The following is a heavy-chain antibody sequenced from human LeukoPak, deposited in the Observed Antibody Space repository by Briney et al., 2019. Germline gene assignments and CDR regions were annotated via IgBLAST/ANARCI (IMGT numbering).Heavy chain of an antibody. Sequence: ASVKVSCKASGYTFTSYGISWVRQAPGRGLEWMGWISAYNGNTNYAQKLQGRVTMTTDTSTSTAYMELRSLRSDDTAVYYCARGPRGFYGSGSLGYWGQGTLVTVSS. CDR3: ARGPRGFYGSGSLGY. CDR1: GYTFTSYG. CDR2: ISAYNGNT. J-gene: IGHJ4*02. V-gene: IGHV1-18*01. D-gene: IGHD3-10*01.